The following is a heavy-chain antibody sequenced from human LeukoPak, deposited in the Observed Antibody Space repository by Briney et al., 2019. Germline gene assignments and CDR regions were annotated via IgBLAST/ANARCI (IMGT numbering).Heavy chain of an antibody. CDR2: ISYDGSEI. J-gene: IGHJ4*02. Sequence: PGRSLRLSCAASGFTFSSYGMHWVRQAPGKGLEWVTVISYDGSEIHYADSVKGRFTISRDNSKNTLYLQMNSLRTEDTAVYHCAKERGVAGTMADWGQGTLVIVSS. CDR3: AKERGVAGTMAD. V-gene: IGHV3-30*18. D-gene: IGHD6-19*01. CDR1: GFTFSSYG.